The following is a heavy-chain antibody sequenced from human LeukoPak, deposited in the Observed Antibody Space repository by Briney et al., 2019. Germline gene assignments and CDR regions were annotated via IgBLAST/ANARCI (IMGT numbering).Heavy chain of an antibody. CDR1: GGSISNGGYY. CDR3: ARRVGAFPTYYFDC. V-gene: IGHV4-31*03. J-gene: IGHJ4*02. CDR2: IYYNGRI. D-gene: IGHD3-3*02. Sequence: PSQTLSLTCTVSGGSISNGGYYWSWIRQHPGKGLEWIGYIYYNGRINYNPSLKSRIAISVDTSKNQFSLKLSSVTAADTAVYYCARRVGAFPTYYFDCWGQGTRVTVSS.